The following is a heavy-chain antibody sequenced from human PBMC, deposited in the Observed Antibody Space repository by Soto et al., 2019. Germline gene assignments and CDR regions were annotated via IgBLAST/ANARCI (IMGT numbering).Heavy chain of an antibody. V-gene: IGHV4-61*08. D-gene: IGHD6-6*01. Sequence: SETLSLTCTVSGGSVSSDDYYWSWIRQPPGRGLEWIGYIYYTGTTNYNPSLKSRVTISVDTSRNQFSLKLSSVTAADTAVYYCAREFSNSPEAFDSWGQGSLVSVSS. CDR2: IYYTGTT. CDR3: AREFSNSPEAFDS. J-gene: IGHJ4*02. CDR1: GGSVSSDDYY.